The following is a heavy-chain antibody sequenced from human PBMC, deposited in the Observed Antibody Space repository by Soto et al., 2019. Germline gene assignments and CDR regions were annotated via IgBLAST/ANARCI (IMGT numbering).Heavy chain of an antibody. CDR3: TRNTIPHPHY. CDR2: ISSSGDSP. D-gene: IGHD1-1*01. CDR1: GFTFSNYA. V-gene: IGHV3-23*01. Sequence: EVQLLESGGGLVQPGGSLRLSCAASGFTFSNYAMSWVRQAPGKGLEWVSAISSSGDSPYYADSVKGRFTVSRDNSKNTLYLQMTSLRVEDTARYYWTRNTIPHPHYLGEGTLVTVSS. J-gene: IGHJ4*02.